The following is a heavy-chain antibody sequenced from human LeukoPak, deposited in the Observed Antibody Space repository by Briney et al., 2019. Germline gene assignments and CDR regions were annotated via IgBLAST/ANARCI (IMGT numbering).Heavy chain of an antibody. CDR2: IYNSGTT. Sequence: SETLSLTCTVSGGSISSYYWSWIRQPAGKGLEWIGRIYNSGTTNYNPSLKSRVTMSVDTSKNHLSLKLSSVTAADKAVYYSAREYSGSYWTGYYFDYWGQGTLVTVSS. CDR3: AREYSGSYWTGYYFDY. V-gene: IGHV4-4*07. CDR1: GGSISSYY. D-gene: IGHD1-26*01. J-gene: IGHJ4*02.